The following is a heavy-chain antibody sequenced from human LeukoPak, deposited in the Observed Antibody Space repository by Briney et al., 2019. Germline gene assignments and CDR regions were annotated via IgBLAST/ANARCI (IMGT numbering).Heavy chain of an antibody. CDR3: ARIRNNYGSGVNWFDP. CDR1: GYTFTSYG. CDR2: ISAYNGNT. Sequence: ASVKVSCKASGYTFTSYGITWVRQAPGQGLEWMGWISAYNGNTNYAQKLQGRVTMTTDTSTSTAYMELRSLRSDDTAVYYCARIRNNYGSGVNWFDPWGQGTLVTVSS. V-gene: IGHV1-18*01. D-gene: IGHD3-10*01. J-gene: IGHJ5*02.